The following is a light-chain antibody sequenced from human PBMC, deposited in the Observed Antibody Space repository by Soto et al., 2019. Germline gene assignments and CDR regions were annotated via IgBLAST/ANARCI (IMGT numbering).Light chain of an antibody. Sequence: DIVMNQSPLSLPVTPGEPASISCRSSQSLLHSNVNNYLDWYLQKPGQSPQLLIYLGTNRASGVPDRFSGSGSGTDFTLKISRVEAEDVGLYYCMQALQAPYTFGQGTKLEIK. J-gene: IGKJ2*01. V-gene: IGKV2-28*01. CDR1: QSLLHSNVNNY. CDR2: LGT. CDR3: MQALQAPYT.